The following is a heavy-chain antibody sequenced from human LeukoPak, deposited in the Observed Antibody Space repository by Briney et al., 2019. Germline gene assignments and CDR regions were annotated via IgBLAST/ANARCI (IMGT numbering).Heavy chain of an antibody. CDR2: ISGSGGST. Sequence: GGSLRLSRAASGFTFSSYGMSWVRQAPGKGLEWVSAISGSGGSTYYADSVKGRFTISRDNSKNTLYLQMNSLRAEDTAVYYCAKEWGLSYYDSSGYWKLTVNDYWGQGTLVTVSS. V-gene: IGHV3-23*01. CDR3: AKEWGLSYYDSSGYWKLTVNDY. J-gene: IGHJ4*02. D-gene: IGHD3-22*01. CDR1: GFTFSSYG.